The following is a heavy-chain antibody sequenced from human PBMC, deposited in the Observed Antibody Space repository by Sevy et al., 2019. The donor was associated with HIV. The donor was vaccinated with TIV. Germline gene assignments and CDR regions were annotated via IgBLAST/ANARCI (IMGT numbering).Heavy chain of an antibody. Sequence: SETLSLTCAVYGGSFSGYYWSWIRQPPGKGLEWIGEINHSGSTNYNPSLKSRVTLSVDTSKNQFSLKLTSVTAADTAVYYCARTTTVTTSALDYWGQGTLVTVSS. CDR1: GGSFSGYY. CDR2: INHSGST. V-gene: IGHV4-34*01. D-gene: IGHD4-17*01. CDR3: ARTTTVTTSALDY. J-gene: IGHJ4*02.